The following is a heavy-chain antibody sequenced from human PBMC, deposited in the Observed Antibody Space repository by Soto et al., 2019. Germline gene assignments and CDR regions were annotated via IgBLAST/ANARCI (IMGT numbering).Heavy chain of an antibody. CDR3: AKDDGGSGRDPFGP. CDR2: VSGSGSST. J-gene: IGHJ5*02. D-gene: IGHD3-10*01. V-gene: IGHV3-23*01. Sequence: EVQLLESGGDLVQPGGSLRLSCAASGFTLSTYAMTWVRQAPGKGLEWVSTVSGSGSSTYYADSVKGRFSISRDNSKNTLYLQMNSLRAEDTAVYYCAKDDGGSGRDPFGPWGQGTLVTVSS. CDR1: GFTLSTYA.